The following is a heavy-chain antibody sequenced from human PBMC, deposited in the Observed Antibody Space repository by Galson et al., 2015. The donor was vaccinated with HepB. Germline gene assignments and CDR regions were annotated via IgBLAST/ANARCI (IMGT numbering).Heavy chain of an antibody. V-gene: IGHV3-23*01. D-gene: IGHD2-8*01. CDR2: TNDNGLKT. Sequence: SLRLSCAASGFTFSIYGMTWVRQAPGKGLEWFSTTNDNGLKTYYADSVKGRFTISRDNSKSALFLQIDSLRVEDTAVYYCAKDNESRGFDHWGQGTLVTVSS. J-gene: IGHJ4*02. CDR1: GFTFSIYG. CDR3: AKDNESRGFDH.